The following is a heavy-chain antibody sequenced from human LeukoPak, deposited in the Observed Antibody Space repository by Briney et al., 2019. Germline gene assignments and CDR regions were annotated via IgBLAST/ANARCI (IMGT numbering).Heavy chain of an antibody. CDR1: GFTFSDYY. V-gene: IGHV3-11*04. CDR3: ARQYQLLSEYYYFDY. CDR2: ISSSGSTI. J-gene: IGHJ4*02. D-gene: IGHD2-2*01. Sequence: PGGSLRLSCAASGFTFSDYYMSWIRQAPGKGLEWVSYISSSGSTIYYADSVKGRFTISRDNAKNSLYLQMNSLRAEDTAVYYCARQYQLLSEYYYFDYWGQGTLVTVSS.